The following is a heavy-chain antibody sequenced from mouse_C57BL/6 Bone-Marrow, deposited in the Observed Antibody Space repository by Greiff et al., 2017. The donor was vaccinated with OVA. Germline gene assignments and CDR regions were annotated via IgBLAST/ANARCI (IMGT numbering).Heavy chain of an antibody. CDR1: GFTFSSYG. CDR3: ARRTFAY. Sequence: EVNLVESGGDLVKPGGSLKLSCAASGFTFSSYGMSWVRQTPDKRLEWVATISSGGSYTYYPDSVKGRFTISRDNAKNTLYLQMSSLKSEDTAMYYCARRTFAYWGQGTLVTVSA. V-gene: IGHV5-6*02. CDR2: ISSGGSYT. J-gene: IGHJ3*01.